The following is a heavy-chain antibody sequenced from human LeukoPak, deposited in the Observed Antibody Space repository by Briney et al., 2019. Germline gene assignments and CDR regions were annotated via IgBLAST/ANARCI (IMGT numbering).Heavy chain of an antibody. Sequence: SETLSLTCTVSGGSISSSSYYWGWIRQPPGKGLEWIGSIYYSGSTYYNPSLKSRVTISVDTSKNQFSLKLSSVTAADTAVYYCARPGGVQAANFDYWGQGTLVTVSS. CDR2: IYYSGST. CDR1: GGSISSSSYY. V-gene: IGHV4-39*01. CDR3: ARPGGVQAANFDY. J-gene: IGHJ4*02. D-gene: IGHD2-2*01.